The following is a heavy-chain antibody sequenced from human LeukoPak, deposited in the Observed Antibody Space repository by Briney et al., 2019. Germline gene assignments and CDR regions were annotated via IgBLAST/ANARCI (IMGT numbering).Heavy chain of an antibody. D-gene: IGHD1-26*01. CDR2: IFTSGST. Sequence: SETLSLTCTVSGDSISGNYWSWLRQPAGKGLEWIGRIFTSGSTNYNPSLKSRVTMSVDTSKIQFSLKLSSVTAADTAVYYCAREEWDFYFDYWGQGTLVTVSS. V-gene: IGHV4-4*07. CDR3: AREEWDFYFDY. CDR1: GDSISGNY. J-gene: IGHJ4*02.